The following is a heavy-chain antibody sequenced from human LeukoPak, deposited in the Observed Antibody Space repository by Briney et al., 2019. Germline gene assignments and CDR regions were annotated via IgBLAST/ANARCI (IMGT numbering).Heavy chain of an antibody. J-gene: IGHJ4*02. Sequence: SETLSLTCAVSGVSISSGGYSWSWIRQPPGKGLEWIGYIYHSGSTYYNPSLKSRVTISVDRSKNQFSLKLSSVTAADTAVYYCARMSSSWFIDYWGQGTLVTVSS. D-gene: IGHD6-13*01. V-gene: IGHV4-30-2*01. CDR1: GVSISSGGYS. CDR2: IYHSGST. CDR3: ARMSSSWFIDY.